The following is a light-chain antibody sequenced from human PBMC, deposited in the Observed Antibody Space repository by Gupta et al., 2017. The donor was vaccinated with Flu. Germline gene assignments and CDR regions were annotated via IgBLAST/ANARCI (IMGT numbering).Light chain of an antibody. Sequence: KCRFRQRLLYTSNTKFDLAWYQPKPGQPPKLLIRWAFNREAGVPYRFSGSGSGTDFTLTSSSLQAVDVAVYYCQQYYIAPVDLGQGTKVEIK. CDR2: WAF. CDR1: QRLLYTSNTKFD. J-gene: IGKJ1*01. CDR3: QQYYIAPVD. V-gene: IGKV4-1*01.